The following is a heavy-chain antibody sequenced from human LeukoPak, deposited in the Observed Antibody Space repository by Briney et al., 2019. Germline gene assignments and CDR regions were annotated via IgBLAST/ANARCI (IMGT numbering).Heavy chain of an antibody. V-gene: IGHV4-39*01. Sequence: SETLSLTCTVSGGSISSSSYYWGWIRQPPGKGLERIGSIYYSGSTYYNPSLKSRVTISVDTSKNQFSLKLSSVTAADTAVYYCARSDTAMALDYWGQGTLVTVSS. J-gene: IGHJ4*02. D-gene: IGHD5-18*01. CDR1: GGSISSSSYY. CDR2: IYYSGST. CDR3: ARSDTAMALDY.